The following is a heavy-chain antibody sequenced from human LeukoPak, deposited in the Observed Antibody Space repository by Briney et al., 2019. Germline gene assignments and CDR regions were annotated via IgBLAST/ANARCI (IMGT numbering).Heavy chain of an antibody. D-gene: IGHD2-2*01. Sequence: SQTLSLTCTVSGGSISSGNYYWSWIRQPAGKGLEWIGYIYYSGSTNYNPSLKSRVTISVDTSKNQFSLKLSSVTAADTAVYYCARHKCSSTSCYAQPDYYYYGMDVWGQGTTVTVSS. J-gene: IGHJ6*02. V-gene: IGHV4-61*09. CDR1: GGSISSGNYY. CDR3: ARHKCSSTSCYAQPDYYYYGMDV. CDR2: IYYSGST.